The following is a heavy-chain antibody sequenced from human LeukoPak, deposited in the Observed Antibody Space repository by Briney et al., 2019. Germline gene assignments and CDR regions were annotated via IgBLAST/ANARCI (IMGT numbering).Heavy chain of an antibody. CDR1: GYIFTGYY. V-gene: IGHV1-2*02. J-gene: IGHJ4*02. Sequence: ASVKVSCKASGYIFTGYYMHWVRQAPGQGLEWMGWINPNSGGTNYAQKFQGRVTMTRDTSISTAYMELSRLRSDDTAVYYCARAVGYYGSGSYYVWGQGTLVTVSS. CDR2: INPNSGGT. CDR3: ARAVGYYGSGSYYV. D-gene: IGHD3-10*01.